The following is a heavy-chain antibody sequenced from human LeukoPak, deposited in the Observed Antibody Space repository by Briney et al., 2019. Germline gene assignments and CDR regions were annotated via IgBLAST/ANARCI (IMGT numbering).Heavy chain of an antibody. Sequence: GGSLRLSCAASGFTFTSHGFHWVRQAPGKGLEWVTLIWRDGSNKYYADSVKGRFTISRDNSKSTLYLQMNSLRAEDTAVYYCAKGDRDLAIFDYWGQGTLVTVSS. V-gene: IGHV3-33*06. CDR1: GFTFTSHG. CDR2: IWRDGSNK. D-gene: IGHD2-15*01. CDR3: AKGDRDLAIFDY. J-gene: IGHJ4*02.